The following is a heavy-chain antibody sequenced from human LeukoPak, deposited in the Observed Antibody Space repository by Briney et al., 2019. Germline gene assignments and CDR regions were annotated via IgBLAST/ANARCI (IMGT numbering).Heavy chain of an antibody. CDR3: ASGPFYQLLPFDY. V-gene: IGHV1-18*01. D-gene: IGHD2-2*01. CDR2: ISAYNGNT. J-gene: IGHJ4*02. CDR1: GYTFTSYD. Sequence: ASVKVSCKASGYTFTSYDINWVRQATEQGLEWMGWISAYNGNTNYAQKLQGRVTMTTDTSTSTAYMELRSLRSDDTAVYYCASGPFYQLLPFDYWGQGTLVTVSS.